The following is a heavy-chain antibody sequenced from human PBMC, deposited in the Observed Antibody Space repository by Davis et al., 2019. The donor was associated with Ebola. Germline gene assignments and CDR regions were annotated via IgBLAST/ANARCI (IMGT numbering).Heavy chain of an antibody. V-gene: IGHV3-73*01. J-gene: IGHJ5*02. CDR3: ARDNHGHTYLGFDP. D-gene: IGHD5-24*01. Sequence: GGSLRLSCAASGFTFSGSAMHWVRQASGKGLEWVGRIRSKANSYATAYAASVKGRFTISRDKSKNMLYLQMNSLRVEDTAVYYCARDNHGHTYLGFDPWGQGTLVTVSS. CDR1: GFTFSGSA. CDR2: IRSKANSYAT.